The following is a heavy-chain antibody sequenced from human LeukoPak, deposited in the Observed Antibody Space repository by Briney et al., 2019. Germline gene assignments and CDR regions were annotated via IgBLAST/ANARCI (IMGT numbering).Heavy chain of an antibody. CDR3: ARRHCTNGLGRTNDAFDI. V-gene: IGHV3-21*01. Sequence: PGGSLRLSCAASGFTFSSYSMNWVRQAPGKGLEWVSFISSSSTYIYYADSVKGRFIISRDNAKNSLSLQMNSLRAEDSAVYYCARRHCTNGLGRTNDAFDIWAKGQWSPSLQ. CDR2: ISSSSTYI. CDR1: GFTFSSYS. D-gene: IGHD2-8*01. J-gene: IGHJ3*02.